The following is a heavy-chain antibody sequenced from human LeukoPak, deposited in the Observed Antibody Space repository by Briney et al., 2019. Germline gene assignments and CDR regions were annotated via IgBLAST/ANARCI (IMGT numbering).Heavy chain of an antibody. Sequence: PGGSLRLSCAASGFTFDDYAMHWVRQAPGKGLEWVSGISWNSGSIGYADSVKGRFTISRDNAKNSLYLQMNSLRAEDMALYYCAKGLGGDSSSYEGAFDIWGQGTMVTVSS. CDR3: AKGLGGDSSSYEGAFDI. V-gene: IGHV3-9*03. J-gene: IGHJ3*02. CDR1: GFTFDDYA. D-gene: IGHD3-22*01. CDR2: ISWNSGSI.